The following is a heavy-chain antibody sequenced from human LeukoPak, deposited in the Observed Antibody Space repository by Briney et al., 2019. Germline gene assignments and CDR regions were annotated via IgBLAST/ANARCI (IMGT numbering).Heavy chain of an antibody. D-gene: IGHD4-17*01. CDR3: ARVLSTVTTGWTWGY. CDR2: MNPNSGNT. V-gene: IGHV1-8*03. J-gene: IGHJ4*02. CDR1: GYTFTSYD. Sequence: ASVKVSCKASGYTFTSYDINWVRQATGQGLEWMGWMNPNSGNTGYAQKFQGRVTITRNTSISTAYMELSSLRSDDTAVYYCARVLSTVTTGWTWGYWGQGTLVTVSS.